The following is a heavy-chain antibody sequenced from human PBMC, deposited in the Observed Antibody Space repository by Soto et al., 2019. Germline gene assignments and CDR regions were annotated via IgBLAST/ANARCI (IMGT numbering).Heavy chain of an antibody. CDR1: GFPFSSYA. V-gene: IGHV3-30-3*01. CDR3: ARPSSTSCYTRAMCLYHPGEYYYYGMDV. Sequence: PGGSLSLSCAASGFPFSSYAMHCVCLAPGKGLEWVALISDDGSKQDYADSVKGRFTISRDNTKNTLYLQMNSLRAEDTAVYYSARPSSTSCYTRAMCLYHPGEYYYYGMDVWGQGTTVTVSS. CDR2: ISDDGSKQ. J-gene: IGHJ6*02. D-gene: IGHD2-2*02.